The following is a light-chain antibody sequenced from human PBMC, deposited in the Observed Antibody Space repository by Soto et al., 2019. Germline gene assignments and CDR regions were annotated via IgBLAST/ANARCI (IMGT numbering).Light chain of an antibody. V-gene: IGLV1-47*01. CDR2: RSN. J-gene: IGLJ3*02. CDR1: SSNIGSNY. CDR3: AAWDDSLSAVV. Sequence: QLVLTQPPSASGTPGQRVTISCSGSSSNIGSNYVYWYQQLPGTAPKLLIYRSNQRPSGVPDRLSGSKSGTSASLAISGLRSEDEADYYCAAWDDSLSAVVFGGGTKLTVL.